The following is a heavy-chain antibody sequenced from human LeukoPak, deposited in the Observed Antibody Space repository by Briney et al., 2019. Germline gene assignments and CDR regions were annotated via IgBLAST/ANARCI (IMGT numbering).Heavy chain of an antibody. CDR2: IYYSGST. V-gene: IGHV4-59*01. CDR3: ASCWNYVDAFDI. J-gene: IGHJ3*02. D-gene: IGHD1-7*01. CDR1: GGSISSYY. Sequence: SETLSLTCTVSGGSISSYYWSWIRQPPGKGLVWIGYIYYSGSTNYNPSLKSRVTISVDTSKNQFSLKLSSVTAADTAVYYYASCWNYVDAFDIWGQGTMVTVSS.